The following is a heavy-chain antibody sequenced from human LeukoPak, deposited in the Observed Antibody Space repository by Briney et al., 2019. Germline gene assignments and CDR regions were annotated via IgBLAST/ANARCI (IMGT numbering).Heavy chain of an antibody. CDR1: GGSISSGGYS. J-gene: IGHJ5*02. CDR3: AREVVAATNWFDP. V-gene: IGHV4-30-2*01. Sequence: SETLSLTCAVSGGSISSGGYSWSWIRQPPGKGLEWIGYIYHSGSTYYNPSLKSRVTISVDRSKNQFSLKLSSVTAADTAVYYCAREVVAATNWFDPWGQGTLVTVSS. CDR2: IYHSGST. D-gene: IGHD2-15*01.